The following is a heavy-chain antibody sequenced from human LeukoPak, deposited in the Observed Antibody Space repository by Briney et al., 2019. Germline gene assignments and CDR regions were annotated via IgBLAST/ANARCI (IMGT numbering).Heavy chain of an antibody. CDR2: IYPCDSET. CDR3: TRSPRDGYHDAFDI. V-gene: IGHV5-51*01. D-gene: IGHD5-24*01. J-gene: IGHJ3*02. CDR1: GYTFTTYW. Sequence: GESLNISCKGSGYTFTTYWIAWVRQMPGEGLELMWIIYPCDSETRYSPSFQGQVIISADKSITPAYLQWGRLKASDSAMYYCTRSPRDGYHDAFDIWGQGTMVTVFS.